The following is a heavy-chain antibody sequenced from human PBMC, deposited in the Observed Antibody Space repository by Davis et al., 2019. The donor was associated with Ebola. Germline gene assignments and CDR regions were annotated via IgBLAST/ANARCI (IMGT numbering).Heavy chain of an antibody. D-gene: IGHD5-24*01. Sequence: AASVKVSCKASGYTFTSYGISWVRQAPGQGLEWMGGIIPIFDTANYAQKFQGRVTITADKSTSTAYMELSSLRSEDTAVYYCARDIRLQFNYYYGMDVWGQGTTVTVSS. V-gene: IGHV1-69*06. CDR2: IIPIFDTA. CDR1: GYTFTSYG. J-gene: IGHJ6*02. CDR3: ARDIRLQFNYYYGMDV.